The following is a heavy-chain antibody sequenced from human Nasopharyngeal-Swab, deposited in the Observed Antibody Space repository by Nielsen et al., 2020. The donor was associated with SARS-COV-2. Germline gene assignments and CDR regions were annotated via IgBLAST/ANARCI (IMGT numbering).Heavy chain of an antibody. CDR3: ATFPAVYSSGWYPFDY. CDR1: RYTLTELS. CDR2: FDPEDGET. D-gene: IGHD6-19*01. V-gene: IGHV1-24*01. Sequence: ASVKVSCKVSRYTLTELSMHWVRQAPGKGLEWMGGFDPEDGETIYAQKFQGRVTMTEDTSTDTAYMELSSLRSEDTAVYYCATFPAVYSSGWYPFDYWGQGTLVTVSS. J-gene: IGHJ4*02.